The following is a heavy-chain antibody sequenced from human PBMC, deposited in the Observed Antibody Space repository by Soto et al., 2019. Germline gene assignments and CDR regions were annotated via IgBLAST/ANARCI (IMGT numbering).Heavy chain of an antibody. Sequence: QVQLVESGGGVVQPGRSLRLSCAASGFTFSSSGMHWVRQAPGKGLEWVAVIWYDGSNKYYADSVKGRFTISRDNSKNTLYLQMNSLRAEDTAVYYCARDFMITFGGVIVIPPGYWGQGTLVTVSS. D-gene: IGHD3-16*02. CDR3: ARDFMITFGGVIVIPPGY. CDR2: IWYDGSNK. J-gene: IGHJ4*02. CDR1: GFTFSSSG. V-gene: IGHV3-33*01.